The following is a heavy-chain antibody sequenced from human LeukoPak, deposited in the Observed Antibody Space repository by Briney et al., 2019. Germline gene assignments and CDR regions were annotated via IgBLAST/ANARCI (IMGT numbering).Heavy chain of an antibody. CDR1: GGSFSGYY. CDR3: ARGPRGYSYGYDY. CDR2: INHSGST. Sequence: SETLSLTCAVYGGSFSGYYWSWIRQPPGKGLEWIGEINHSGSTNYNPSLKSRVTISVDTSKNQFSLKLSSVTAADTAVYYCARGPRGYSYGYDYWGQGTLVTASS. J-gene: IGHJ4*02. D-gene: IGHD5-18*01. V-gene: IGHV4-34*01.